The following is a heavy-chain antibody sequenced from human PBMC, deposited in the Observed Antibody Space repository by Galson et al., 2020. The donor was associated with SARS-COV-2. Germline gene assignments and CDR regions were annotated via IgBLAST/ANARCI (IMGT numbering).Heavy chain of an antibody. Sequence: GGSLRLSCAASGFTFRNYCMNWVRQAPGQGMEWVSLIWYNGNYDNYGDSVKGRFTISRDNSKNTLYLQMNSLRVEDTAVYDCARAVNWEEDAAFDIWGQGTMVTVSS. CDR3: ARAVNWEEDAAFDI. CDR2: IWYNGNYD. J-gene: IGHJ3*02. V-gene: IGHV3-33*08. D-gene: IGHD1-26*01. CDR1: GFTFRNYC.